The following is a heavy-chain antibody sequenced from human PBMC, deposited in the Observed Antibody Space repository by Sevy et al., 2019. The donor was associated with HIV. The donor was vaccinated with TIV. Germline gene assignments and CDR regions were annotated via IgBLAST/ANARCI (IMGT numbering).Heavy chain of an antibody. CDR3: ARAYFDSGAPHDY. D-gene: IGHD3-9*01. CDR2: INDKSATI. J-gene: IGHJ4*02. Sequence: GGSLRLSCVASGFTFSSYSMNWVRQAPGKGLEWLSYINDKSATIYYADSVRGRFTIARDNATNSLFLQMNNLTDEDTAIDYCARAYFDSGAPHDYWGQGTLVTVSS. V-gene: IGHV3-48*02. CDR1: GFTFSSYS.